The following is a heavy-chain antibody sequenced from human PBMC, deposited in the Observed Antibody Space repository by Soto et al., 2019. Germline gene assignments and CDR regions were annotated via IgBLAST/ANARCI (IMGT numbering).Heavy chain of an antibody. Sequence: SETLSLTCTVSGGSISSYYWSWIRQPPGKGLEWIGYIYYSGSTNYNPSLKSRVTISVDTSKNQFSLKLSSVTAADTAVYYCARHNFWTGTTSFYMDVWGRGTTVTVSS. CDR1: GGSISSYY. J-gene: IGHJ6*03. CDR3: ARHNFWTGTTSFYMDV. D-gene: IGHD1-7*01. V-gene: IGHV4-59*08. CDR2: IYYSGST.